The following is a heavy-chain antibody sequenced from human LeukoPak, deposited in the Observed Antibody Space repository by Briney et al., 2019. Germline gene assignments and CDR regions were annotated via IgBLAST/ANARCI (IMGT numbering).Heavy chain of an antibody. CDR1: GFTFSDYY. CDR3: ALEYTDLGGDYAMDV. J-gene: IGHJ6*02. Sequence: GGSLRLSCAASGFTFSDYYMTWILQAPGKGLEWVSYISSSGSTIAYADSVKGRFTISRDNAKNSLSLHMNSLRAEDTAVYYCALEYTDLGGDYAMDVWGQGTTVTVSS. CDR2: ISSSGSTI. D-gene: IGHD3-10*01. V-gene: IGHV3-11*01.